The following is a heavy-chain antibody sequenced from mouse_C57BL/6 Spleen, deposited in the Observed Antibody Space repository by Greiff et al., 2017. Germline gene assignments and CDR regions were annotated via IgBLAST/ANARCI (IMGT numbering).Heavy chain of an antibody. V-gene: IGHV1-82*01. CDR3: ARSTAYEAWFAD. CDR2: IYPADGDT. D-gene: IGHD2-14*01. CDR1: GYAFSSSW. Sequence: VKLMESGPELVKPGASVKISCKASGYAFSSSWMHWVKQRPGQGLEWIGRIYPADGDTNYNGKFKGKDTLTADKSSSTAYMQLSSLTSADSAVYFCARSTAYEAWFADWGKGTLVTVSA. J-gene: IGHJ3*01.